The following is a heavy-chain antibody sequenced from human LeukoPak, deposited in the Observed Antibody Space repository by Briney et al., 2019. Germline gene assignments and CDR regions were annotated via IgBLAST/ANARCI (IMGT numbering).Heavy chain of an antibody. CDR2: TNPNSGGT. J-gene: IGHJ5*02. Sequence: ASVKVSCKASGYTFTGYYIHWVRQAPGQGLEWMGWTNPNSGGTNYAQKFQGRVTMTRDTSISTAYMELSSLRSDDTAVYYCARGPNYYDSSLNWFDPWGQGTLVTVSS. CDR3: ARGPNYYDSSLNWFDP. D-gene: IGHD3-22*01. V-gene: IGHV1-2*02. CDR1: GYTFTGYY.